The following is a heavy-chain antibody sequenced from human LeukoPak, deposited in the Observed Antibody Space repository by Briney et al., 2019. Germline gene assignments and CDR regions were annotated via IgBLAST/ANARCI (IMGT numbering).Heavy chain of an antibody. V-gene: IGHV1-69*01. CDR1: GGIFSSYA. Sequence: SVKVSCKASGGIFSSYAISWVRQAPGQGLEWMGGIIPIFGTANYAQKFQGRVTITADESTSTAYMELSSLRSEDTAVYYCASGAEDDILTGYYPPFDYWGQGTLVTVSS. CDR2: IIPIFGTA. J-gene: IGHJ4*02. CDR3: ASGAEDDILTGYYPPFDY. D-gene: IGHD3-9*01.